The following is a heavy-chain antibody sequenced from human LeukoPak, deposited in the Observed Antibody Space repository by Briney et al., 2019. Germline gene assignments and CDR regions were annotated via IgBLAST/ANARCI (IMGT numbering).Heavy chain of an antibody. J-gene: IGHJ4*02. V-gene: IGHV4-38-2*01. CDR2: IYHSGRT. CDR3: ARLYYGSGRVDY. D-gene: IGHD3-10*01. Sequence: SETLSLTCAVSGYSISSGYYWGWIRQPPGKGLEWIGSIYHSGRTYYNPSLKSRVTISVDTSKNQFSLKLSSVTAADTAVYYCARLYYGSGRVDYWGQGTLVTVSS. CDR1: GYSISSGYY.